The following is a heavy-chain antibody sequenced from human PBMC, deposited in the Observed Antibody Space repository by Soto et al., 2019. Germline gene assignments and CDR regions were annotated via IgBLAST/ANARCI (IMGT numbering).Heavy chain of an antibody. D-gene: IGHD3-22*01. CDR3: ARGSYYYDSSGYYHS. V-gene: IGHV4-30-4*01. CDR2: IYYSGST. CDR1: GGSISSGDYY. J-gene: IGHJ4*02. Sequence: QVQLQESGPGLVKPSQTLSLTCTVSGGSISSGDYYWSWIRQPPGKGLEWIGYIYYSGSTYYNPSLESRVTISVGTSKNQFSLKLSSVTDADTAVYYCARGSYYYDSSGYYHSWGQGTLVTVSS.